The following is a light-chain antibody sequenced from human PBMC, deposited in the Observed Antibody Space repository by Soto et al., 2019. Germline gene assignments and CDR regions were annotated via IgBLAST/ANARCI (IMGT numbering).Light chain of an antibody. Sequence: IVLTQSPATLSLSPGERATLSCRASQSVSSSLAWYQQKPGQAPRLLIYDASKRATGIPARFSGSGSGTDFTLTISILEPEDFAVYYCQQRSYWPGTFGQGTKVEIK. V-gene: IGKV3-11*01. J-gene: IGKJ1*01. CDR1: QSVSSS. CDR3: QQRSYWPGT. CDR2: DAS.